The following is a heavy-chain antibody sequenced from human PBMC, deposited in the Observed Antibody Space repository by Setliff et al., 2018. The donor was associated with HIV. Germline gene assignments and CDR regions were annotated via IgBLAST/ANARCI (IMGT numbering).Heavy chain of an antibody. CDR2: TFHSGDT. V-gene: IGHV4-31*03. CDR1: GVSGGSGDYY. D-gene: IGHD6-6*01. J-gene: IGHJ4*02. Sequence: SETLSLTCSVSGVSGGSGDYYWHWIRQHPEKALEWIGYTFHSGDTYYNPSLKSRISMSVDTSKNQFSLELTSLTAADTAVYYCATRPRIAARPFDYWGQGMLVTAPQ. CDR3: ATRPRIAARPFDY.